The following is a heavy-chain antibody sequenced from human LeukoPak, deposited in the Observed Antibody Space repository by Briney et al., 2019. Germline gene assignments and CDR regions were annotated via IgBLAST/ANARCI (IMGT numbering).Heavy chain of an antibody. D-gene: IGHD2-2*01. CDR3: ARRCIRISCWKD. V-gene: IGHV4-59*08. CDR2: ISYSGST. Sequence: SETLSLTCTVSGGSISSYYWHWIRQPPGKRLEWIGYISYSGSTDYNPSLKSRVTISVDTSKNQFSLKVSSVTAADTAVYYCARRCIRISCWKDWGQGTLVTVSS. J-gene: IGHJ4*02. CDR1: GGSISSYY.